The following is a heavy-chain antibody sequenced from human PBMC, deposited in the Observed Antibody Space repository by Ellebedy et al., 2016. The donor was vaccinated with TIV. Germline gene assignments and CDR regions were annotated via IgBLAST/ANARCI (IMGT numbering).Heavy chain of an antibody. CDR2: FYYSGST. CDR1: GGSVSSGAYQ. D-gene: IGHD2-15*01. V-gene: IGHV4-31*03. Sequence: LRLXXTVSGGSVSSGAYQWNWIRQHPGKGLEWIGYFYYSGSTYYNPSLKSRVIISVDTSKNQFSLNLNSVTAADTAVYYCAGGRGYCRSGLCYGIDNWGQGALVTVSS. CDR3: AGGRGYCRSGLCYGIDN. J-gene: IGHJ4*02.